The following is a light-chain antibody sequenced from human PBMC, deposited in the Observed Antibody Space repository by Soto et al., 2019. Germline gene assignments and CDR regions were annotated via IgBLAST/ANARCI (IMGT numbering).Light chain of an antibody. V-gene: IGKV3-20*01. CDR1: QSVSSY. Sequence: DIVMTQSPAPLSVSPGERATLSCRASQSVSSYLAWYQQKPGQAPRLLIYDASNRATGIPDRFSGSGSGTDFTLTISRLEPEDFAVYYCQQYGSSGTFGQGTKVDI. CDR3: QQYGSSGT. CDR2: DAS. J-gene: IGKJ1*01.